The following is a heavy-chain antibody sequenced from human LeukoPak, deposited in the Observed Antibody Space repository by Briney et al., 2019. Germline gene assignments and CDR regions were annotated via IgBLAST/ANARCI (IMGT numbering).Heavy chain of an antibody. J-gene: IGHJ4*02. D-gene: IGHD3-22*01. CDR3: ARSRGYYDSSGYLDY. CDR2: ISSSSSTI. Sequence: PGGSLRLSCAASGFIFTSYSMNWVRQAPGKGLEWISYISSSSSTIYYADSVRGRFTISRDNAKNSLYLQMNSLRAEDTAVYYCARSRGYYDSSGYLDYWGQGTLVTVSS. V-gene: IGHV3-48*01. CDR1: GFIFTSYS.